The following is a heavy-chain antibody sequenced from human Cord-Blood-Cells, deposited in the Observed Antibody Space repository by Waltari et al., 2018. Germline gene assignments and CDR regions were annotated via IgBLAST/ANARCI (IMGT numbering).Heavy chain of an antibody. D-gene: IGHD1-20*01. J-gene: IGHJ4*02. V-gene: IGHV3-53*02. Sequence: EVQLVQTGGGLIQLGGCLRLCFSASAFTFSINYMSLVRQAPGKGVGGVSVNEGAGRKDVTSSLKGRFTSYRDKSTSTMYHQMDGLKAEDTAVYYCARVPDDNLSVLYFAYWGQGTLVTVSS. CDR2: NEGAGRK. CDR1: AFTFSINY. CDR3: ARVPDDNLSVLYFAY.